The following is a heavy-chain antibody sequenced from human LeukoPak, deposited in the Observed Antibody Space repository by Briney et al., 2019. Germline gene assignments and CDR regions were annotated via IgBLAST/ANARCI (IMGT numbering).Heavy chain of an antibody. V-gene: IGHV1-69*05. J-gene: IGHJ6*02. CDR1: GGTFSSYA. CDR3: ARERAVGYDFYYYGMDV. D-gene: IGHD5-12*01. Sequence: GASVKVSCKASGGTFSSYAISWVRQAPGQGLEWMGGIIPIFGTANYAQKFQGRVTITTDESTSTAYMELSSLRSEDTAVYYCARERAVGYDFYYYGMDVWGQGTTVTVSS. CDR2: IIPIFGTA.